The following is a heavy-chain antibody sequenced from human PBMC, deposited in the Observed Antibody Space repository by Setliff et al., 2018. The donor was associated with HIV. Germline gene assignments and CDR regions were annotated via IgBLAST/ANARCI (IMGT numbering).Heavy chain of an antibody. J-gene: IGHJ3*02. V-gene: IGHV4-39*02. CDR1: GGSASNSRYY. CDR3: TRDQTDGWYADSFDI. CDR2: IHYNEKT. D-gene: IGHD6-19*01. Sequence: SETLSLTCTVSGGSASNSRYYWAWIRQPPGKGLEYIGSIHYNEKTYYNPSLKSRVTISIDTSKNQFSLNLTSVTAADTAVYFCTRDQTDGWYADSFDIWGQGTMVTVSS.